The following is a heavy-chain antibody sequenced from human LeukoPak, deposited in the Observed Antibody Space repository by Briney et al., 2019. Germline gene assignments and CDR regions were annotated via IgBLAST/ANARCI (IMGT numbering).Heavy chain of an antibody. CDR3: ARDPSGSQDAFDI. CDR2: IYCGGST. Sequence: GGSLRLSCAASGFTVSSNYMSWVRQAPGKGLEWVSVIYCGGSTYYADSVKGRFTISRHNSKNTLYLQMNSLRAEDTAVYYCARDPSGSQDAFDIWGQGTMVTVSS. J-gene: IGHJ3*02. D-gene: IGHD1-26*01. V-gene: IGHV3-53*04. CDR1: GFTVSSNY.